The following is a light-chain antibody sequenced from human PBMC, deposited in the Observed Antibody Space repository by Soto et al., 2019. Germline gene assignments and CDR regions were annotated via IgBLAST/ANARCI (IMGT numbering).Light chain of an antibody. V-gene: IGLV2-23*01. Sequence: QSALTQPASVSGSPGQSITVSCTGTSSDVGSYNLVSWYQQHPGKAPKLMIHEGSKRPSGVSNRFSGSKSGNTASLTISGLQAEDEGYYYCCSYAGSSIWVFGGGTKLTVL. CDR2: EGS. CDR1: SSDVGSYNL. J-gene: IGLJ3*02. CDR3: CSYAGSSIWV.